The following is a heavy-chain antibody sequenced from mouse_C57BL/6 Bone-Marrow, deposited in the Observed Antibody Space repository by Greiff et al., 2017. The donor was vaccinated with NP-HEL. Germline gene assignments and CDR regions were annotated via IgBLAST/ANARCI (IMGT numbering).Heavy chain of an antibody. CDR2: IYPGDGDT. V-gene: IGHV1-82*01. D-gene: IGHD1-1*01. Sequence: VKLMESGPELVKPGASVKISCKASGYAFSSSWMNWVKQRPGKGLEWIGRIYPGDGDTNYNGKFKGKATLTADKSSSTAYMQLSSLTSEDSAVYFCARGYYGSLSYWYFDVWGTGTTVTVSS. J-gene: IGHJ1*03. CDR3: ARGYYGSLSYWYFDV. CDR1: GYAFSSSW.